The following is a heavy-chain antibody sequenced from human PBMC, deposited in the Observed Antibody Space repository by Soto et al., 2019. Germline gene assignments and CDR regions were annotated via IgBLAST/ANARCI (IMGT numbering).Heavy chain of an antibody. J-gene: IGHJ4*02. D-gene: IGHD4-17*01. CDR3: ARDSGNFGVWPYFFAH. CDR1: GYTFNNYG. CDR2: ISGYNGDT. Sequence: QVQLVQSGAEVKKPGASVKVSCKASGYTFNNYGISWVRQARGQGLEWMGWISGYNGDTDYAHNFKGRLTMTTDTSTSTAYMEPRSLTSDDTAVFFCARDSGNFGVWPYFFAHWGQGTLITVSS. V-gene: IGHV1-18*01.